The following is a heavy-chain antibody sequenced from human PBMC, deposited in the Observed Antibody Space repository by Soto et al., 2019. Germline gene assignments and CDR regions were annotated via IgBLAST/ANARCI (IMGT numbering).Heavy chain of an antibody. D-gene: IGHD6-19*01. Sequence: PGGSLKLSCAASGFTFSHYGMHCVRQAPGKGLEWVALIWPDGNNKYYADSVKGRFTISRDNSKNTLYLQLNSLGADDAAIYYCARDDSAPQWPTFDSWGQGTLVTVSS. J-gene: IGHJ4*02. CDR1: GFTFSHYG. CDR2: IWPDGNNK. V-gene: IGHV3-33*01. CDR3: ARDDSAPQWPTFDS.